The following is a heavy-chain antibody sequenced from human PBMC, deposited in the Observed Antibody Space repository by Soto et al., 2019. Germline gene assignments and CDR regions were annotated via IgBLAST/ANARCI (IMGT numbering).Heavy chain of an antibody. CDR1: GYTFTSYD. D-gene: IGHD6-6*01. CDR3: ARGIGSSSLYGMDV. J-gene: IGHJ6*02. V-gene: IGHV1-8*01. Sequence: ASVKVSCKASGYTFTSYDINWVRQATGQGFEWMGWMNPNSGNTGYRQNFQGRVTMTRSTSMSTAYMELSSLRSEDTAVYYCARGIGSSSLYGMDVWGQGTTVTVSS. CDR2: MNPNSGNT.